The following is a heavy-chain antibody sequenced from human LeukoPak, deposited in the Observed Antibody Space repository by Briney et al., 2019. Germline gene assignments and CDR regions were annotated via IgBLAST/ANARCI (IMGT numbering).Heavy chain of an antibody. Sequence: GGSLRLSCAASGFTFSSYSMNWVRQAPGKGLGWVSSISSSSSYIYYADSVKGRFTISRDNSKNTLYLQMNSLRAEDTAVYYCAKSSIFYDSSGYYVGEKYYFDYWGQGTLVTVSS. CDR2: ISSSSSYI. J-gene: IGHJ4*02. D-gene: IGHD3-22*01. V-gene: IGHV3-21*04. CDR1: GFTFSSYS. CDR3: AKSSIFYDSSGYYVGEKYYFDY.